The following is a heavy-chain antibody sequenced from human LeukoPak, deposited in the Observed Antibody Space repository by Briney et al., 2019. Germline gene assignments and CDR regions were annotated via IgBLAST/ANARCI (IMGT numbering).Heavy chain of an antibody. D-gene: IGHD3-22*01. CDR2: ISHSSDAI. Sequence: GGSLRLSCAASGFTFSTYGMNWVRQAPGKGLEWVSYISHSSDAIYFPDSVKGRFTISRDNAKNSLYLQMNSMRDEDTAVYYCARASPSGYDYWGQGTLVTVSS. CDR3: ARASPSGYDY. V-gene: IGHV3-48*02. CDR1: GFTFSTYG. J-gene: IGHJ4*02.